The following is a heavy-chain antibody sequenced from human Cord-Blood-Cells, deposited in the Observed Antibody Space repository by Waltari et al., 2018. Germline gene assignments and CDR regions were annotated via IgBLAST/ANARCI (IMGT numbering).Heavy chain of an antibody. V-gene: IGHV3-7*01. Sequence: EAQLVESGGGWVQPGGSLRLSCAAPGFTFSSYWLSWVRQAPGKGLEWVANIKQDGSEKYYVYSVKGRFTISRDNAKNSLYLQMNSLRAEDTAVYYCARGRSSFFDYWGQGTLVTVSS. CDR1: GFTFSSYW. D-gene: IGHD6-6*01. CDR3: ARGRSSFFDY. J-gene: IGHJ4*02. CDR2: IKQDGSEK.